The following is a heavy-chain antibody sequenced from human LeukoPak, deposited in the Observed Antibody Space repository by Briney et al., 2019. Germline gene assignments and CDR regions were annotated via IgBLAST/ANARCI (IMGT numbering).Heavy chain of an antibody. J-gene: IGHJ4*02. CDR3: ARGDFEYDSSGYSH. CDR1: GGSISSYY. D-gene: IGHD3-22*01. Sequence: SETLSLTCTVSGGSISSYYWSWIRQPPGKGLEWIGYFYYSGSTYYNPSLKSRVTISVDTSKNQFSLKLSSVTAADTAVYYCARGDFEYDSSGYSHWGQGALVTVSS. CDR2: FYYSGST. V-gene: IGHV4-59*08.